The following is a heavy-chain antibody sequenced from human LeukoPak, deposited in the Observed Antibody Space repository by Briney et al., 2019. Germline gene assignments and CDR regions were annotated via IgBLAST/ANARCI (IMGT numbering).Heavy chain of an antibody. J-gene: IGHJ4*02. CDR1: GFTLSGSP. CDR3: TREGCGATSCYTNDY. V-gene: IGHV3-73*01. D-gene: IGHD2-2*02. CDR2: VRSKGNSYEA. Sequence: GGSLRLSCAASGFTLSGSPMHWVRQASGKGLEWVGRVRSKGNSYEAAYAASVKGRFTISRDDSKNMTYLQMNSLKTEDTAIYYCTREGCGATSCYTNDYWGQGTLVTVSS.